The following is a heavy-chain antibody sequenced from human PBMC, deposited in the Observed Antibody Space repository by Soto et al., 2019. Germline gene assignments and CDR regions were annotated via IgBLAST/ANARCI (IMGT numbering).Heavy chain of an antibody. CDR1: GGTFSSYA. D-gene: IGHD6-13*01. CDR2: IIPIFGTA. V-gene: IGHV1-69*13. Sequence: SVKVSCKASGGTFSSYAISWVRQAPGQGLEWMGGIIPIFGTANYAQKFQGRVTITADESTSTAYMELSSLRSEDTAVYYCARDSRCIAADAPHDYYFDSWRQGTLVTVS. J-gene: IGHJ4*02. CDR3: ARDSRCIAADAPHDYYFDS.